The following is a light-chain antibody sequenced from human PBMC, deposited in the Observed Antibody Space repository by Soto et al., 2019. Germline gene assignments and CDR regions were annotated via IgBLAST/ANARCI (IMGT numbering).Light chain of an antibody. CDR1: TSDVGAYNY. CDR2: DVS. J-gene: IGLJ1*01. V-gene: IGLV2-14*01. Sequence: QSVLTQPASVSGSPGQSITISCTGTTSDVGAYNYVYWYQQQPGQAPKMIIYDVSSRPSGVSNRFSGFKSGNTASLTISGLQAEDEADYYCSSYTSRTMEVFGTGTKLTVL. CDR3: SSYTSRTMEV.